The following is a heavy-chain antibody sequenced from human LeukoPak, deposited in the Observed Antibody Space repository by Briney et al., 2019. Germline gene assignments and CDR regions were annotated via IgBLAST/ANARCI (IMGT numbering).Heavy chain of an antibody. D-gene: IGHD2-2*01. V-gene: IGHV1-18*01. CDR3: ARDGLFMVVPGWSANAEYFQH. Sequence: GASVKVSCKASGYTFTSYGISWVRQAPGQGLEWMGWISAYNGNTNYAQKLQGRVTMTTDTSTSTAYMELRSLRSDDTAVYYCARDGLFMVVPGWSANAEYFQHWGQGTLVTVSS. J-gene: IGHJ1*01. CDR2: ISAYNGNT. CDR1: GYTFTSYG.